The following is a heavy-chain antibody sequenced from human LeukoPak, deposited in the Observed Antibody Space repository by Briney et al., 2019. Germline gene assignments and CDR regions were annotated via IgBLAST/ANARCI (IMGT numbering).Heavy chain of an antibody. CDR3: ARDRGYSYGYSPRYYFDY. V-gene: IGHV3-66*01. CDR2: IYPNGNT. CDR1: GFTVSSNY. D-gene: IGHD5-18*01. J-gene: IGHJ4*02. Sequence: GGSLRLSCAASGFTVSSNYMNWVRQAPGKGLEWVSMIYPNGNTFYTDSVKGRFTISRDNSKNTLDLQMSSLRAEDTAVYYCARDRGYSYGYSPRYYFDYWGQGTLVTVSS.